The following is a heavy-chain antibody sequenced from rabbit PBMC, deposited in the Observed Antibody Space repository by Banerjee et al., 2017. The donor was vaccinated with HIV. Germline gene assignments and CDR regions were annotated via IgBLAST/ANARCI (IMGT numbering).Heavy chain of an antibody. CDR2: IYAGSSGST. CDR3: ARGGTGGYGYHL. CDR1: GFSFSSSYY. J-gene: IGHJ4*01. V-gene: IGHV1S45*01. D-gene: IGHD6-1*01. Sequence: QEQLVESGGGLVQPEGSLTLTCTASGFSFSSSYYMCWVRQAPGKGLEWIACIYAGSSGSTYYASWAKGRFTISKTSSTTVTLQMTSLTAADTATYFCARGGTGGYGYHLWGQGTLVTVS.